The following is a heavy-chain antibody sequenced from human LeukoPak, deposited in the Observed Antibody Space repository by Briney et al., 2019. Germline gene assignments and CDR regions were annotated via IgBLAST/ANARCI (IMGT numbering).Heavy chain of an antibody. J-gene: IGHJ4*02. Sequence: SETLSLTCTVSGGSISSSSYYWGWIRQPPGKGLEWIGSIYYSGGTYYNPSLKSRVTISVDTSKNQFSLKLSSVTAADTAVYYCARVGGPFDYWGQGTLVTVSS. CDR2: IYYSGGT. D-gene: IGHD3-3*01. CDR1: GGSISSSSYY. CDR3: ARVGGPFDY. V-gene: IGHV4-39*07.